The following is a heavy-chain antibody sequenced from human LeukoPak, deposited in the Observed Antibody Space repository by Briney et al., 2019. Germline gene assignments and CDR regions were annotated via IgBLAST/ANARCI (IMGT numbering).Heavy chain of an antibody. Sequence: SGGSLRLSCAASGFTFSDYFMTWIRQAPGKGLEWVSYIGGSGSNIYYADSVKGRFTISRDNAKNSLYLQMNSLRAEDTAVYYCARSVGAAHLDFWGQGTLVTVSS. D-gene: IGHD2-15*01. CDR1: GFTFSDYF. CDR3: ARSVGAAHLDF. CDR2: IGGSGSNI. J-gene: IGHJ4*02. V-gene: IGHV3-11*01.